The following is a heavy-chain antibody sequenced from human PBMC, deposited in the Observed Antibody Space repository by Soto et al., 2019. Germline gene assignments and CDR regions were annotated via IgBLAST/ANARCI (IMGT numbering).Heavy chain of an antibody. J-gene: IGHJ5*02. CDR2: IKQDGSEK. CDR1: GFTFSSYW. D-gene: IGHD3-3*01. V-gene: IGHV3-7*01. Sequence: PGGSLRLSCAASGFTFSSYWMSWARQALGKGLEWVANIKQDGSEKYYVDSVKGRFTISRDNAKNSLYLQMNSLRAEDTAVYYCARDESCYDFWSGPLGWFDPWGQGTLVTVSS. CDR3: ARDESCYDFWSGPLGWFDP.